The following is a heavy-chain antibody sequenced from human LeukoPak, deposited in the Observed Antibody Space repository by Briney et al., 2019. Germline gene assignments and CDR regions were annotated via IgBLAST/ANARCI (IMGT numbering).Heavy chain of an antibody. Sequence: SETLSLTCTVSGGSISTSNYYWGWIRQPPGKGLEWIGSIYYSGSTYYNPSLKSRVTISVDTSKNQFSLKLSSVTAADTAVYYCARRLRFQYGAYSSSWSIWGQGTLVTVSS. CDR2: IYYSGST. D-gene: IGHD6-13*01. V-gene: IGHV4-39*07. CDR3: ARRLRFQYGAYSSSWSI. CDR1: GGSISTSNYY. J-gene: IGHJ4*02.